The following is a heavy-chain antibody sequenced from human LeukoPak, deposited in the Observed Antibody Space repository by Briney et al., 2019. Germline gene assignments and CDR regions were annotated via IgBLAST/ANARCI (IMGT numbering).Heavy chain of an antibody. CDR3: ARDPLTNPGLYYFDY. V-gene: IGHV4-59*01. D-gene: IGHD1-14*01. CDR2: IYYSGST. CDR1: GGSISSYY. J-gene: IGHJ4*02. Sequence: SETLSLTCTVSGGSISSYYWSWIRQPPGKGLEWIGNIYYSGSTNYNPSLKSRVTISVDTSKNQFSLKLSSVTAADTAVYYCARDPLTNPGLYYFDYWGQGTLVTVSP.